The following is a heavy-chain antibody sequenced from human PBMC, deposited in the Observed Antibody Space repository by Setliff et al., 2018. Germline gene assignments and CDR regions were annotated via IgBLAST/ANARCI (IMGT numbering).Heavy chain of an antibody. D-gene: IGHD2-15*01. J-gene: IGHJ4*02. CDR2: IRDTGTTV. CDR3: ARTCSGSGCYAGLES. V-gene: IGHV3-48*04. Sequence: GGSLRLSCAASGFTFNTYLMNWVRQAPGKGLEWVSHIRDTGTTVHYPDSMKDRLTISRDNAKNSLYLQMNSLRAEDTAVYYCARTCSGSGCYAGLESWGQGTPVTVSS. CDR1: GFTFNTYL.